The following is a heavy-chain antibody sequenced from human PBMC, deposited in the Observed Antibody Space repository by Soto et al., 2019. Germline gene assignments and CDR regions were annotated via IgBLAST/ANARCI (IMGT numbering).Heavy chain of an antibody. CDR3: ARVRSLQLVTPLLYYYYGMDV. V-gene: IGHV3-30-3*01. CDR2: ISYDGSNK. Sequence: GGSLRLSCAASGFTFSSYAMHWVRQAPGKGLEWVAVISYDGSNKYYADSVKGRFTISRDDSKNTLYLQMNSLRAEDTAVYYCARVRSLQLVTPLLYYYYGMDVWGQGTTVTVSS. D-gene: IGHD6-13*01. J-gene: IGHJ6*02. CDR1: GFTFSSYA.